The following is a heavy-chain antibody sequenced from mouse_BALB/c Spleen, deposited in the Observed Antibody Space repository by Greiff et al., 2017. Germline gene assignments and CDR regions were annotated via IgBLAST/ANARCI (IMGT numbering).Heavy chain of an antibody. D-gene: IGHD2-4*01. V-gene: IGHV5-9-4*01. CDR2: ISSGGSYT. J-gene: IGHJ4*01. CDR3: ASERDYGGDY. Sequence: EVKLMESGGGLVKPGGSLTLSCAASGFTFSSYAMSWVRQSPEKRLEWVAEISSGGSYTYYPDTVTGRFTISSDNAKNTLYLEMSSLRSEDTAMYYCASERDYGGDYWGQGTSVTVSS. CDR1: GFTFSSYA.